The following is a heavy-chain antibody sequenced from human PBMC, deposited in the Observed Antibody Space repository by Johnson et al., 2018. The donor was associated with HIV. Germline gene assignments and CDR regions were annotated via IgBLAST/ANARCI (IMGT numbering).Heavy chain of an antibody. CDR2: IWYDGSNK. V-gene: IGHV3-33*08. Sequence: QVQLVESGGGLIQPGGSLRLSCAASGFTVSSNYMSWVRQAPGKGLEWVAVIWYDGSNKYYTDSVKGRFTISRDNSKNTLYLQMNSLRAEDTAVYFCASGRVGGNDAFDIWGQGTMVTVSS. CDR3: ASGRVGGNDAFDI. D-gene: IGHD2-15*01. J-gene: IGHJ3*02. CDR1: GFTVSSNY.